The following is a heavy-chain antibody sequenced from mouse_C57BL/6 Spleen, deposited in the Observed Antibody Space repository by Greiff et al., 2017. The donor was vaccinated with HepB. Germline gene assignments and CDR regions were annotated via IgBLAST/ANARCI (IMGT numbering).Heavy chain of an antibody. CDR3: TRSGDYDRDWYFDV. V-gene: IGHV1-5*01. Sequence: EVQLQQSGTVLARPGASVKMSCKTSGYTFTSYWMHWVKQRPGQGLEWIGAIYPGNSDTSYNQKFKGKAKLTAVTSASTAYMELSSLTNEDSAVYYCTRSGDYDRDWYFDVWGTGTTVTVSS. CDR2: IYPGNSDT. J-gene: IGHJ1*03. D-gene: IGHD2-4*01. CDR1: GYTFTSYW.